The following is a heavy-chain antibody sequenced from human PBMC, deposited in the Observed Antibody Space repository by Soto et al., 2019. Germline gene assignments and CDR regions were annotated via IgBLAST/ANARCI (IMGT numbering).Heavy chain of an antibody. J-gene: IGHJ4*02. V-gene: IGHV3-30-3*01. CDR3: ASLDYSSFDY. CDR2: ISYDGSNK. Sequence: GGSLRLSCAASGFTFSSYAMHCVRQAPGKGLEWVAVISYDGSNKYYADSVKGRFTISRDNSKNKLYLQMNSLGAEDTAVYYCASLDYSSFDYWGQGTLVTVSS. D-gene: IGHD4-4*01. CDR1: GFTFSSYA.